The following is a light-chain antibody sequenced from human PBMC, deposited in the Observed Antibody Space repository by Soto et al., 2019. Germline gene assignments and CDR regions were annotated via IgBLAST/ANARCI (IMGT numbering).Light chain of an antibody. Sequence: EIVLPPSPATLSVSPGKSATLSCRASQSISSNLAWYQQKPGQSPRLLIYGASSRATGVPVRFSGSGSGVAFTLTISGLQSEDFAVYHCQQYNQWPGTFGQGTKVDI. J-gene: IGKJ1*01. CDR2: GAS. CDR1: QSISSN. V-gene: IGKV3-15*01. CDR3: QQYNQWPGT.